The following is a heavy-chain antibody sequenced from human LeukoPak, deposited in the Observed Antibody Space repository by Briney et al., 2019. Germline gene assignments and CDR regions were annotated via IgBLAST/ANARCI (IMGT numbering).Heavy chain of an antibody. CDR2: ISGSGGST. Sequence: AGGSLRLSCAASGFTFSTYGMSWVRQAPGKGLEWVSAISGSGGSTYYADSVKGRFTISRDNSKNTLYLQMNGLRAEDTAVYYCAKDWQSHIVVVTAPDYWGQGTLVTVSS. V-gene: IGHV3-23*01. CDR3: AKDWQSHIVVVTAPDY. CDR1: GFTFSTYG. J-gene: IGHJ4*02. D-gene: IGHD2-21*02.